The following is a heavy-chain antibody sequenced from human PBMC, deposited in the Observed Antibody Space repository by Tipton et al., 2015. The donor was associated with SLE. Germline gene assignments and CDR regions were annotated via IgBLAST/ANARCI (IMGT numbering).Heavy chain of an antibody. D-gene: IGHD2-21*01. J-gene: IGHJ4*02. Sequence: LRLSCTVSGGSISSTNYYWGWIRQPPGKELEWIGSVYYSGSTFYNPSLKSRVTISIDTSKNQFYLKMKSVTAADTAVYYCARRGGGVSSPQFDYWGQGTLVTVSS. CDR3: ARRGGGVSSPQFDY. CDR2: VYYSGST. V-gene: IGHV4-39*01. CDR1: GGSISSTNYY.